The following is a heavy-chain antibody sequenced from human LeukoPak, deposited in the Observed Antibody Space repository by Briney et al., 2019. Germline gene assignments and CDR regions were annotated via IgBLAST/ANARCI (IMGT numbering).Heavy chain of an antibody. D-gene: IGHD3-3*01. V-gene: IGHV1-2*02. J-gene: IGHJ4*02. CDR2: INPNSGGT. CDR3: ARAGGTIFGVVITASDY. Sequence: GASVKVSCKASGYTFTGYYMHWVRQAPGQGLEWMGWINPNSGGTNYAQKFQGRVTMTRDTSISTAYMELSRLRSDDTAVYYCARAGGTIFGVVITASDYWGQGTLVTVSS. CDR1: GYTFTGYY.